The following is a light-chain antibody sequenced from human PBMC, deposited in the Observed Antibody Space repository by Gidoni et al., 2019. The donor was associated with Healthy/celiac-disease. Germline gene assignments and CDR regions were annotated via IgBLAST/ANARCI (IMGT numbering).Light chain of an antibody. V-gene: IGKV3-11*01. CDR2: DAS. CDR1: QSVSSY. Sequence: EIVLTQSPATLSLSPGERATLSCRASQSVSSYLAWYQQKPGQAPRLLIYDASNRATGIPARFSGNGSGTDFTLTISSLEPEDFAVYYCQQRSNWPTFGPGTNVDIK. CDR3: QQRSNWPT. J-gene: IGKJ3*01.